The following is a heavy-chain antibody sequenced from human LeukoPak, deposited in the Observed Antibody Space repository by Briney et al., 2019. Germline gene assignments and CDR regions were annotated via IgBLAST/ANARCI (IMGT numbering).Heavy chain of an antibody. CDR1: GYTFTSYY. CDR3: ARDSYGSGDFDY. V-gene: IGHV1-46*01. J-gene: IGHJ4*02. Sequence: GASVTVSCKASGYTFTSYYMHWVRQAPGQGLEWMGVINPSGGSTNYAQKFQGRVTMTRDTSTSTVYMELSSLRSEDTAVYYCARDSYGSGDFDYWGQGTLVTVSS. CDR2: INPSGGST. D-gene: IGHD3-10*01.